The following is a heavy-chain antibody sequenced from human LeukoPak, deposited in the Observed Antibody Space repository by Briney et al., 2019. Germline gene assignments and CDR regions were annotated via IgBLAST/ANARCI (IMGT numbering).Heavy chain of an antibody. D-gene: IGHD4-17*01. J-gene: IGHJ4*02. Sequence: GGSLRLSCAASGFTISTNYMSWVRQAPGKGLEWVSLIYSGGGTYYADSVKGRFTISRDNSRNTLSLQMNSLRVDDTAVYYCARGFRSVTTWGYFDYWGQGALVTVSS. CDR3: ARGFRSVTTWGYFDY. CDR2: IYSGGGT. CDR1: GFTISTNY. V-gene: IGHV3-66*01.